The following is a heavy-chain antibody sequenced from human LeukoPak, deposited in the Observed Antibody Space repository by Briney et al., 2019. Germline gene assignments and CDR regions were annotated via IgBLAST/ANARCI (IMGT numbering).Heavy chain of an antibody. CDR3: ARTASYGGKGHFDY. Sequence: SETLSLTCAVYGGSFSGYYWSWIRQPPGKGLEWIGEINHSGSTNYNPSLKSRVTISVDTSKNQFSLKLSSVTAADTAAYYCARTASYGGKGHFDYWGQGTLVTVSS. J-gene: IGHJ4*02. CDR1: GGSFSGYY. CDR2: INHSGST. D-gene: IGHD4-23*01. V-gene: IGHV4-34*01.